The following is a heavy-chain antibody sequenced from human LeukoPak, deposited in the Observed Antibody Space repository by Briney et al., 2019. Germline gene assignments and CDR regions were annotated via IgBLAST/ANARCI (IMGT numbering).Heavy chain of an antibody. D-gene: IGHD2-2*01. V-gene: IGHV3-23*01. CDR3: AKEPREYCSSTSCPNWIDP. J-gene: IGHJ5*02. CDR2: ISGSGGTT. Sequence: GGPLRLSCAASGFTFNSYAMSWVRQAPGKGLEWVSAISGSGGTTYYADSVKGRFTISRDNSENTLYLQMNSLRAEDTAVYYCAKEPREYCSSTSCPNWIDPWGQGTLVTVSS. CDR1: GFTFNSYA.